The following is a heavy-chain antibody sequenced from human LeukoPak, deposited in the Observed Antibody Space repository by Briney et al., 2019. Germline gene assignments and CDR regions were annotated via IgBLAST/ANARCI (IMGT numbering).Heavy chain of an antibody. J-gene: IGHJ6*02. CDR1: GYTFTSYG. CDR3: ARDDRVPAAINYYYYGMDV. CDR2: ISAYNGNT. Sequence: ASVKVSCKASGYTFTSYGISWVRQAPGQGLEWMGWISAYNGNTNYAQKLQGRVTMTTDTSTGTAYMELRSLRSDDTAVYYCARDDRVPAAINYYYYGMDVWGQGTTVTVSS. V-gene: IGHV1-18*01. D-gene: IGHD2-2*02.